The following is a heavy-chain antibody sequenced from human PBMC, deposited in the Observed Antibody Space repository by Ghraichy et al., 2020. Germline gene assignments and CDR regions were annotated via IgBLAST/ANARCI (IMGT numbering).Heavy chain of an antibody. J-gene: IGHJ4*02. D-gene: IGHD3-22*01. CDR1: GGPSSSSTYY. CDR2: MYYGGST. Sequence: SQTLSLTCTVSGGPSSSSTYYWGWIRQPPGKGLEWIASMYYGGSTYYNPSLKSRVTISVDTSKNQFSLKLWSVTATDTAVYSCARHVPEHYGSSGNYPFDSWGQGTLVTVSS. V-gene: IGHV4-39*01. CDR3: ARHVPEHYGSSGNYPFDS.